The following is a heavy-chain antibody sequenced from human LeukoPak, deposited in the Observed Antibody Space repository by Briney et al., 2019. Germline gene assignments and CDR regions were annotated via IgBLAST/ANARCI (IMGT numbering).Heavy chain of an antibody. CDR3: ARDAGYGYWVVDY. Sequence: PGGSLRLSCVASGFSFSSYWINWVRQAPGEGLEWVAHMKPDGTEKYYLDPVKGRFTISRDNAKNSLYLQMNSLRSEDTAVYYCARDAGYGYWVVDYWGQGTLVTVSS. CDR1: GFSFSSYW. CDR2: MKPDGTEK. V-gene: IGHV3-7*01. D-gene: IGHD5-18*01. J-gene: IGHJ4*02.